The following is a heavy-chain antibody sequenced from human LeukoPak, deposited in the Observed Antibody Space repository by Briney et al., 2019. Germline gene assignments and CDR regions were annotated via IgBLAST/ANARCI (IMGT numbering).Heavy chain of an antibody. J-gene: IGHJ4*02. CDR2: IYWNDDK. CDR1: GFSLSTSEVG. V-gene: IGHV2-5*01. Sequence: SGPTLVKPTQTLTLTCTFSGFSLSTSEVGVGWIRQPPGKALGWLALIYWNDDKRYSPSLKSRLTITKATSENQVVLTMTNMDPVDTATYYCARLVDYYDSGGYYADYWGQGTLVTVSS. D-gene: IGHD3-22*01. CDR3: ARLVDYYDSGGYYADY.